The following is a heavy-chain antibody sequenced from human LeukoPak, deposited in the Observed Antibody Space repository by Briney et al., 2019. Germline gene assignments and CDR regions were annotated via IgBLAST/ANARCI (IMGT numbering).Heavy chain of an antibody. J-gene: IGHJ4*02. CDR1: GGSIRGYY. D-gene: IGHD1-1*01. Sequence: SETLSLTCTVSGGSIRGYYWSWSRQPPGKGLEWIGFIYYSGDTYYNPSLKSRVTISVDTSKNQFSLKLSSVTAADTAVYYCARARPGNDGGNFDYWGQGTLVTVSS. CDR3: ARARPGNDGGNFDY. CDR2: IYYSGDT. V-gene: IGHV4-59*01.